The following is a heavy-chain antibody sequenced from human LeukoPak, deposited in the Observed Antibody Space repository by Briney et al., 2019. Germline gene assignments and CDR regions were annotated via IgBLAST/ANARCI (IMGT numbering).Heavy chain of an antibody. Sequence: PGGSLRLSCAASGFTFSSYGMHSVRQAPRKGLEWVSFLWYDGSNKYYADSVKGRFTISRDNSKITLYLLMDSLRAEDTAVYYCAKNTALVICVHRGYWGQGTLVTVSS. J-gene: IGHJ4*02. V-gene: IGHV3-30*02. CDR1: GFTFSSYG. CDR2: LWYDGSNK. CDR3: AKNTALVICVHRGY. D-gene: IGHD5-18*01.